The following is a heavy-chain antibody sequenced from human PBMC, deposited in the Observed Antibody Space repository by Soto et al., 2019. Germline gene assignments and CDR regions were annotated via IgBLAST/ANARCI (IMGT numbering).Heavy chain of an antibody. CDR1: GFTFSSYA. Sequence: PGGSLRLSCAASGFTFSSYAMSWVRQASGKGLEWVSAISGSGGSTYYADSVKGRFTISRDNSKNTLYLQMNSLRAEDTAVYYCAKGKITFGGVIAPDAFDIWGQGTMVTVSS. D-gene: IGHD3-16*02. V-gene: IGHV3-23*01. CDR2: ISGSGGST. J-gene: IGHJ3*02. CDR3: AKGKITFGGVIAPDAFDI.